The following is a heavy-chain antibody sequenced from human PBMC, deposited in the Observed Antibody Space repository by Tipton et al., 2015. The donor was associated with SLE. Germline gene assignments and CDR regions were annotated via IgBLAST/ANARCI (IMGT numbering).Heavy chain of an antibody. D-gene: IGHD3-22*01. CDR3: ARWTYDSRPYYYYYYMDV. Sequence: TLSLTCAVSGVSISSYFWSWIRQPPGKGLEWIGYIYYSGSTNYNPSLKSRVTISVDTSKNQFSLKLSSVTAADTAVYYCARWTYDSRPYYYYYYMDVWGKGTTVTVSS. CDR2: IYYSGST. V-gene: IGHV4-59*01. CDR1: GVSISSYF. J-gene: IGHJ6*03.